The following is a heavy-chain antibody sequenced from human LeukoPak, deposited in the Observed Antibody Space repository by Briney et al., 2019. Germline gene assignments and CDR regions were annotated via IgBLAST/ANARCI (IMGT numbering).Heavy chain of an antibody. CDR2: ISGSGGST. CDR3: AKASGYSSGWYLNYYGMDV. V-gene: IGHV3-23*01. Sequence: GGSLRLSCAASGFTFSSYAMSWVRQAPGKGLEWVSPISGSGGSTYYADSVKGRFTISRDNSKNTLYLQMNSLRAEDTAVYYCAKASGYSSGWYLNYYGMDVWGQGTTVTVSS. D-gene: IGHD6-19*01. J-gene: IGHJ6*02. CDR1: GFTFSSYA.